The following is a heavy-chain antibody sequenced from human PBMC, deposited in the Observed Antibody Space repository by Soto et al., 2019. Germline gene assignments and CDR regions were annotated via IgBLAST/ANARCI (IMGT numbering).Heavy chain of an antibody. D-gene: IGHD3-3*01. CDR3: ARGITYYDFWSGYSPDYFDY. CDR2: TYYSGST. Sequence: TLSLTCTVSGGSISSYYWSWIRQPPGKGLEWIGYTYYSGSTNYNPSLKSRVTISVDTSKNQFSLKLSSVTAADTAVYYCARGITYYDFWSGYSPDYFDYWGQGTLVTVSS. CDR1: GGSISSYY. J-gene: IGHJ4*02. V-gene: IGHV4-59*08.